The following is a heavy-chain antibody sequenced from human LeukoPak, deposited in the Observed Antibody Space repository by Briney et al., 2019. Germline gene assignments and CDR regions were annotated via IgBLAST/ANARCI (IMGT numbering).Heavy chain of an antibody. CDR2: INHSGST. J-gene: IGHJ4*02. D-gene: IGHD2-15*01. CDR3: ARRSTGGSHDY. V-gene: IGHV4-34*01. CDR1: GGSFSGYY. Sequence: PSETLSLTCAVYGGSFSGYYWSWIRQPPGKGLEWIGEINHSGSTNYNPPLKSRVTVSVDTSKNQFSLKLSSVTAADTAVYYCARRSTGGSHDYWGQGTLVTVSS.